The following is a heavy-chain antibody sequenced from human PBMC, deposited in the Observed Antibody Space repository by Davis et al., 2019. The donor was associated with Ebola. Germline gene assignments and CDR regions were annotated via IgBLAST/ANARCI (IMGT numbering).Heavy chain of an antibody. CDR2: INHSGST. CDR1: GGSFSGYY. D-gene: IGHD5-18*01. CDR3: AKYRRGYSYGCDFWYFDL. V-gene: IGHV4-34*01. J-gene: IGHJ2*01. Sequence: MPSETLSLTCAVYGGSFSGYYWSWIRQPPGKGLEWIGEINHSGSTNYNPSLKSRVTISIDTSKNQFSLKLSSVTAADTAVYYCAKYRRGYSYGCDFWYFDLWGRGTLVTVSS.